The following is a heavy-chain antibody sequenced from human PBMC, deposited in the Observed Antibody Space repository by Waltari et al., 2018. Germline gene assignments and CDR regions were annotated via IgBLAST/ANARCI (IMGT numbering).Heavy chain of an antibody. CDR3: AKDRNIFVGGLCDY. D-gene: IGHD3-16*01. Sequence: EVQLLESGGALVQPGGSLRLSCAASGFTFSAYAMAWVRPAPGKGLEWVSVIRGAGGSSYYADSVKGRFTISRDNSKNTLYLQMNSLRAEDTAVYYCAKDRNIFVGGLCDYWGQGTLVTVSS. V-gene: IGHV3-23*01. CDR2: IRGAGGSS. J-gene: IGHJ4*02. CDR1: GFTFSAYA.